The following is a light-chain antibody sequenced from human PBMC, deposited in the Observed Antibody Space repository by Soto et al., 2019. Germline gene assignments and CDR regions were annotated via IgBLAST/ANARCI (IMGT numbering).Light chain of an antibody. V-gene: IGLV4-69*01. Sequence: QPVLTQSPSASASLGASVKLTCTLSSGHSNFAIAWHQQQPKKGPRYLMNLNSDGGHSKGDRIPDRFSGSSSGAERYLTISSLQSEDEADYYCQTWGTGIVIFGGGTKLTVL. CDR2: LNSDGGH. J-gene: IGLJ2*01. CDR3: QTWGTGIVI. CDR1: SGHSNFA.